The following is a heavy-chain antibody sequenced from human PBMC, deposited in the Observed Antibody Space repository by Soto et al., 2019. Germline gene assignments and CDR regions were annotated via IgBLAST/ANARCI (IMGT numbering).Heavy chain of an antibody. CDR2: ISGSGGST. V-gene: IGHV3-23*01. D-gene: IGHD3-22*01. Sequence: PGGSLRLSCSASGFTFSSYAMSWVRQAPGKGLEWVSAISGSGGSTYYADSVKGRFTISRDNSKNTLYLQMNSLRAEDTAVYYCAKEAPYYYDSSGYFEYYGMDVWGQGTTVTVSS. CDR3: AKEAPYYYDSSGYFEYYGMDV. J-gene: IGHJ6*02. CDR1: GFTFSSYA.